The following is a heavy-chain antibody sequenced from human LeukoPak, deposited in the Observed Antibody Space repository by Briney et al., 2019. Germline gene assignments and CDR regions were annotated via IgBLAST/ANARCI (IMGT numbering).Heavy chain of an antibody. D-gene: IGHD5-12*01. CDR1: GGSISSSSYY. J-gene: IGHJ6*03. CDR3: ARTTEGYAGGPGYSYYYYMDV. CDR2: IYYSGST. V-gene: IGHV4-39*07. Sequence: SETLSLTCTVSGGSISSSSYYWGWIRQPPWKGLEWIGSIYYSGSTYYNPSLKSRVSISVDTSKNQFSLKLTSVTAADTAVYYCARTTEGYAGGPGYSYYYYMDVWGKGTTVTISS.